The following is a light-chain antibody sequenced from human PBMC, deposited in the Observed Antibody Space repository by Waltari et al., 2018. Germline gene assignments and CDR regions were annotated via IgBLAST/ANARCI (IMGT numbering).Light chain of an antibody. V-gene: IGKV3-20*01. Sequence: EVVLTQSPGTLSLSRGERVTLSCRASQSIGRSLVWYQQGPGQAPRLLIYGASIRATGVPDRFSGSGSGTDFSLTISRLDPEDFAVYFCQKYERLPATFGQGTKVEI. CDR2: GAS. CDR1: QSIGRS. J-gene: IGKJ1*01. CDR3: QKYERLPAT.